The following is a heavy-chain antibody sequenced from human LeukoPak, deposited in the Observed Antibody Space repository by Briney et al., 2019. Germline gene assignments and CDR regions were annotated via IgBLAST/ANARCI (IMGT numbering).Heavy chain of an antibody. V-gene: IGHV3-7*01. CDR2: IKQDGREI. CDR3: TRDEAAAAN. Sequence: GGSLKLSCAGSGFTFSNYWMSWVRPAPGKGPEWVANIKQDGREIHYLDSVKGRFTISRDNAKSSLYLQMNSLKVEDTAVYYCTRDEAAAANWGQGTLVTVSS. CDR1: GFTFSNYW. D-gene: IGHD6-13*01. J-gene: IGHJ4*02.